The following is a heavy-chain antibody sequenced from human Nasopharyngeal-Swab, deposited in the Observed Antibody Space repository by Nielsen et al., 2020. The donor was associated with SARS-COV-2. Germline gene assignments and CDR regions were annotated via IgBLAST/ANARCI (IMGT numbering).Heavy chain of an antibody. Sequence: GGSLRLSCAASGFTFSSYGMHWVRQAPGKGLEWVAVIWYDGSNKYYADSVKGRFTISRDNAKNSLYLQMNSLRAEDTAVYYCARATNVIYGMDVWGQGTTVTVSS. CDR1: GFTFSSYG. J-gene: IGHJ6*02. CDR2: IWYDGSNK. D-gene: IGHD3-10*01. CDR3: ARATNVIYGMDV. V-gene: IGHV3-33*01.